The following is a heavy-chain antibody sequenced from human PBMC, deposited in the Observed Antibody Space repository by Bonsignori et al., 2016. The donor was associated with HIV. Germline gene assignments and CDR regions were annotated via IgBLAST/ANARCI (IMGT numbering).Heavy chain of an antibody. Sequence: WIRQPPGKGLEWVSVIYSGGSSTYYADSVKGRFIISRDNSKNTLYLQMNSLRAEDTAVYYCASMGWTLDYWGQGTLVTVSS. D-gene: IGHD3/OR15-3a*01. CDR2: IYSGGSST. J-gene: IGHJ4*02. CDR3: ASMGWTLDY. V-gene: IGHV3-23*03.